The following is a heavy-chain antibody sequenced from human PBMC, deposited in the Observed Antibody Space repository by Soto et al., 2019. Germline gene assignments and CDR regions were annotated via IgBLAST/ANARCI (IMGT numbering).Heavy chain of an antibody. CDR1: GGSISNYY. D-gene: IGHD1-1*01. CDR2: FYYTGIT. V-gene: IGHV4-59*08. J-gene: IGHJ4*02. CDR3: ARVYNRNYSL. Sequence: PSETLSLTCTVSGGSISNYYWSWFRQPPGKGLEWIGYFYYTGITNYNPSLKSRISMSVDTSKNQFSLKLSSVTAADTAVYYCARVYNRNYSLWGQGTLVTVSS.